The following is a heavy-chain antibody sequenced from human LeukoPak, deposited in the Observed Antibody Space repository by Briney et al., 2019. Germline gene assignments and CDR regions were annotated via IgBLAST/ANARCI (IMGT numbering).Heavy chain of an antibody. CDR3: ARGGGAMVVS. D-gene: IGHD5-18*01. J-gene: IGHJ5*02. Sequence: PGGSLRLSCAASGFTFSSNWMYWVRHAPGKGLVWVSRISTDGSSTTYADSVKGRFTISRDNAKNTLYLQMNSLRADETAVYYCARGGGAMVVSWGQGTLVTVSS. CDR2: ISTDGSST. V-gene: IGHV3-74*01. CDR1: GFTFSSNW.